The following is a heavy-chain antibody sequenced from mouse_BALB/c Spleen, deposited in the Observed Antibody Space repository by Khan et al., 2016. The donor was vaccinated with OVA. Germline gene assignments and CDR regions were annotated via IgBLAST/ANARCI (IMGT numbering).Heavy chain of an antibody. Sequence: VQLVESGPGLVAPSQSLSITCTISGFSLTNYRVHWIRQPPGKGLEWLVVIWSDGSTTYNSALKSRLTITKDNSKSQVFLQMNSLQTDDKAIYFCARQPYYHYNIMDYWGQGTSVTVSS. CDR2: IWSDGST. D-gene: IGHD2-10*01. V-gene: IGHV2-6-1*01. CDR1: GFSLTNYR. J-gene: IGHJ4*01. CDR3: ARQPYYHYNIMDY.